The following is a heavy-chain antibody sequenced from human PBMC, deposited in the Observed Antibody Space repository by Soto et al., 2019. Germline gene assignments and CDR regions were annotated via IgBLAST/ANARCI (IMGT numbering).Heavy chain of an antibody. D-gene: IGHD1-20*01. V-gene: IGHV3-66*01. J-gene: IGHJ4*02. CDR2: IYSGGST. CDR3: ASGAITGTPFGGDYFDY. CDR1: GFTVSSNY. Sequence: EVQLVESGGGLVQPGGSLRLSCAASGFTVSSNYMSWVRQAPGKGLEWVSVIYSGGSTYYADSVKGRFTISRDNSKNTLYLQMNSLRAEDTAVYYCASGAITGTPFGGDYFDYWGQGTLVTVSS.